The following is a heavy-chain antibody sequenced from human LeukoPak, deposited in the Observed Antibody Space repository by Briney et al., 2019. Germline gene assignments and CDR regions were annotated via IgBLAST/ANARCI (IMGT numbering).Heavy chain of an antibody. D-gene: IGHD4-11*01. Sequence: SETPSLTCTVSGGSISSYYWSWIRQPPGKGLEWIGYIYYSGSTNYNPSLKSRVTISVDTSKNQFSLKLSSVTAADTAVYYCARVGYSNYLLNAFDYWGQGTLVTVAS. CDR2: IYYSGST. CDR1: GGSISSYY. CDR3: ARVGYSNYLLNAFDY. V-gene: IGHV4-59*08. J-gene: IGHJ4*02.